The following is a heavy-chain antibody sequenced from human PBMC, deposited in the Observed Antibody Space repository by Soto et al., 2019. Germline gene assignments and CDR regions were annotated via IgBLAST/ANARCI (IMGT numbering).Heavy chain of an antibody. Sequence: QVQLVQSGAEGKKPGSSVKVSCKASGGTFSSYAITWVRQAPGQGLEWMGGTIPIFGTANSAKKLLGRVTITADESLTTAYMELSSLRSEDTAVYYCARDFPSSSSDPWGQGTLVTVSS. CDR3: ARDFPSSSSDP. D-gene: IGHD2-2*01. CDR2: TIPIFGTA. J-gene: IGHJ5*02. CDR1: GGTFSSYA. V-gene: IGHV1-69*01.